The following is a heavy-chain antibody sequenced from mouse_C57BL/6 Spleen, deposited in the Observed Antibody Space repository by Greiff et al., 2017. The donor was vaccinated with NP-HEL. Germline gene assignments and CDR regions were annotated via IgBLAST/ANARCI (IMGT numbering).Heavy chain of an antibody. CDR3: AYYDYDEGDDY. D-gene: IGHD2-4*01. CDR1: GYTFTSYW. Sequence: QVQLKQPGAELVRPGSSVKLSCKASGYTFTSYWMHWVKQRPIQGLEWIGNIDPSDSETHYNQKFKDKATLTVDKSSSTAYMQLSSLTSEDSAVYYCAYYDYDEGDDYWGQGTTLTVSS. V-gene: IGHV1-52*01. CDR2: IDPSDSET. J-gene: IGHJ2*01.